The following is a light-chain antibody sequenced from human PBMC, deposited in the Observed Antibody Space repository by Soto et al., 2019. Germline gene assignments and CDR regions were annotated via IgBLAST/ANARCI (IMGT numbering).Light chain of an antibody. J-gene: IGKJ2*01. CDR1: QSILYSSNNKNY. CDR2: WAS. CDR3: QQSYNTPPYT. Sequence: DIVMIQSPDSLAVSLGERATINCKSSQSILYSSNNKNYLAWYQQRPGQPPKLLIYWASTRESGVPDRFSGSGSGTDFAISISRLQAEDVAVYYCQQSYNTPPYTFGQGTRLEIK. V-gene: IGKV4-1*01.